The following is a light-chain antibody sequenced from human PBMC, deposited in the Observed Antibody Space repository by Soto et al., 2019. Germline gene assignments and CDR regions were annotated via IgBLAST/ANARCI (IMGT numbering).Light chain of an antibody. CDR2: GAS. CDR1: QSVSNNY. J-gene: IGKJ1*01. CDR3: QQYGSSPRT. V-gene: IGKV3-20*01. Sequence: EIVLTQSPGTLSLSPGERATLSCRASQSVSNNYLAWYQQKPGQAPRLLIYGASGRATGIPDRFSGSGSGTEFILTISRLEPEDFVVYYCQQYGSSPRTFGQGTKVEIK.